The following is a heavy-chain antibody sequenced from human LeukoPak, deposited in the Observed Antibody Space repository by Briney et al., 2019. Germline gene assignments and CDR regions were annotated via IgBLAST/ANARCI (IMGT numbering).Heavy chain of an antibody. J-gene: IGHJ3*02. CDR1: GFTFGDSA. Sequence: GRSLRLSCTASGFTFGDSAMSWVRQAPGKGLEWVGFIRSKAYGGTTEYAASVKGRFSISRDDSKSIACLQMNSLRTEDTAIYYCTRAHNDYIWGSLSCAFDIWGQGTTVTVSS. CDR3: TRAHNDYIWGSLSCAFDI. V-gene: IGHV3-49*04. D-gene: IGHD3-16*01. CDR2: IRSKAYGGTT.